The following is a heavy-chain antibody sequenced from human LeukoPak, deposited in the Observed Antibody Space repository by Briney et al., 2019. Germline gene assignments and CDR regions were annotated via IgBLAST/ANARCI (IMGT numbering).Heavy chain of an antibody. V-gene: IGHV3-21*01. D-gene: IGHD3-10*01. CDR2: ISSSSVSI. J-gene: IGHJ4*02. Sequence: GGSLRLSCAASGFNFISYSINWVRQAPGKGLEWVSSISSSSVSIYYAPSEKGRFTIYKDNTNSFLYQQMSSVAADDTAVYYCARAMVQGVNDYWGQGTLVTVSS. CDR3: ARAMVQGVNDY. CDR1: GFNFISYS.